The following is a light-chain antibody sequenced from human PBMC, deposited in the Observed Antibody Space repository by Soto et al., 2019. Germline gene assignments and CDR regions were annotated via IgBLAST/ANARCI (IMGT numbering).Light chain of an antibody. CDR1: SGHSSYI. J-gene: IGLJ3*02. CDR2: LEGSGSY. V-gene: IGLV4-60*03. Sequence: QLVLTQSSSASASLGSSVKLTCTLSSGHSSYIIAWHQQQPGKAPRYLMKLEGSGSYNKGSGVPDRFSGSSSGADRYLTISNLQSEDEADYYCETWDSNTRVFVAGTQLTVL. CDR3: ETWDSNTRV.